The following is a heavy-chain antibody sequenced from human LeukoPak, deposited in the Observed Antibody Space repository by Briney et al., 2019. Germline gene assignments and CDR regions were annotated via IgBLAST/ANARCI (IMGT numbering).Heavy chain of an antibody. CDR2: ISNSGST. V-gene: IGHV4-59*11. CDR1: GGSISSHY. CDR3: GRDALVGYFSYYYMDV. Sequence: SETLSLTCTVSGGSISSHYCTWIRQSPVKGLEWIGDISNSGSTSYNPSLKSRGTISIDTSKNQFSLKLSSVTAADTAVYYCGRDALVGYFSYYYMDVWGKGTTVTVSS. J-gene: IGHJ6*03. D-gene: IGHD2-15*01.